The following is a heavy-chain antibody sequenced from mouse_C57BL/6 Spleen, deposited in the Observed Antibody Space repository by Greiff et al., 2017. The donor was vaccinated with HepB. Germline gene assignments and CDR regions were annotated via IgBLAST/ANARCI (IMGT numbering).Heavy chain of an antibody. Sequence: DVKLQESGAELVRPGASVKLSCTASGFNIKDDYMHWVKQRPEQGLEWIGWIDPENGDTEYASKFQGKATITADTSSNTAYLQLSSLTSEDTAVYYCTTGMGAWFAYWGQGTLVTVSA. J-gene: IGHJ3*01. CDR1: GFNIKDDY. CDR3: TTGMGAWFAY. CDR2: IDPENGDT. D-gene: IGHD2-3*01. V-gene: IGHV14-4*01.